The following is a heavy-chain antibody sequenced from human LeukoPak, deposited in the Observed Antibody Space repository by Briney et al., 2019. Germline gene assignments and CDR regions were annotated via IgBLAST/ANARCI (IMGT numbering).Heavy chain of an antibody. Sequence: GGSLRLSCAASGLTLSSYWMSWVRQAPGKGLEWVANIKQDGSEKYYVDSVKGRFTISRDNAKNSLYLQMNSLRAEDTAVYYCARADIVVVVGATRFFDYWGQGTLVTVSS. J-gene: IGHJ4*02. CDR2: IKQDGSEK. V-gene: IGHV3-7*01. CDR3: ARADIVVVVGATRFFDY. CDR1: GLTLSSYW. D-gene: IGHD2-15*01.